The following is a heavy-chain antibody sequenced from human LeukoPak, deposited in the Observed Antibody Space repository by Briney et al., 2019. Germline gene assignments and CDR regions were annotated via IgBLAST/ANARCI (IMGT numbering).Heavy chain of an antibody. V-gene: IGHV3-9*01. CDR2: ISWNSGSI. J-gene: IGHJ4*02. Sequence: PGGSLRLSCAASGFTFDDYAMHWVRQGPGKGLEWVSGISWNSGSIGYADSVKGRFTISRDNAKNSLYLQMNSLRAEDTALYYCAKDVGDYWGQGTLVTVSS. CDR3: AKDVGDY. CDR1: GFTFDDYA.